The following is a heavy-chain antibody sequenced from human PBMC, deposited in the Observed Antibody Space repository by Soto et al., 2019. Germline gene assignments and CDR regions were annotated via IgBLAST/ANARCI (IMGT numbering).Heavy chain of an antibody. Sequence: ASEKVSCKASGFTFITYDFSWVRQAAGQGLEWMGWMNPNNGNAGFAQKFRGRINMTRNTSISTAYLELSSLRSDDSAVYFCARSKPRSGPYYLDLWGQGTQVTVSS. CDR3: ARSKPRSGPYYLDL. J-gene: IGHJ4*02. CDR2: MNPNNGNA. CDR1: GFTFITYD. V-gene: IGHV1-8*01.